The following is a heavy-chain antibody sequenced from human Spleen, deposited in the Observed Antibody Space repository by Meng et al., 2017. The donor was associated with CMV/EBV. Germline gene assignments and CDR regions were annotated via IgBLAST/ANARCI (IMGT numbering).Heavy chain of an antibody. D-gene: IGHD2-2*01. CDR3: AIWDCSSTACYGYYYYGMDV. Sequence: ASVKVSCKASGYTFTNYGISWVRQAPGQGLEWMGWISVYYSSTNYAQNLQGRVTMSTDTSTSTAYLELRSLRSDDTAVYYCAIWDCSSTACYGYYYYGMDVWGQGTKVTVSS. V-gene: IGHV1-18*01. J-gene: IGHJ6*02. CDR1: GYTFTNYG. CDR2: ISVYYSST.